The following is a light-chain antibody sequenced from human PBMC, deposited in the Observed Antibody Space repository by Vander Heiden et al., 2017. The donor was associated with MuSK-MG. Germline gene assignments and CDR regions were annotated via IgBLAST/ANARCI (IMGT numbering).Light chain of an antibody. CDR2: GAS. Sequence: EIVLTQSPGTLSLSPGERATLSCRASQSVSSSYLAWYQQKPGQAPRLLIYGASSRATGIPARSSGSGSGTDFTLTISRLEPEDFAAYYCQQYCSSFGQGTKVEIK. V-gene: IGKV3-20*01. CDR1: QSVSSSY. CDR3: QQYCSS. J-gene: IGKJ1*01.